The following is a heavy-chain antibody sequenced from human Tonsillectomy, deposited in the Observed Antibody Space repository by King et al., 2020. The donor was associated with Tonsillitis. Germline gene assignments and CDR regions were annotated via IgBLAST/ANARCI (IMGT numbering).Heavy chain of an antibody. CDR2: ISTNGAGT. V-gene: IGHV3-23*04. CDR3: AKDQFVSGTYHPHDS. CDR1: GFTFSSCD. Sequence: VQLVESGGGLVQPGGSLRLSCAASGFTFSSCDMTWVRQAPGKGLEWVSTISTNGAGTYYTDSVKGRFTISRDNSKNTVFLQMNSLRDEDTALYYCAKDQFVSGTYHPHDSWGQGTLVTVSS. D-gene: IGHD3-16*02. J-gene: IGHJ4*02.